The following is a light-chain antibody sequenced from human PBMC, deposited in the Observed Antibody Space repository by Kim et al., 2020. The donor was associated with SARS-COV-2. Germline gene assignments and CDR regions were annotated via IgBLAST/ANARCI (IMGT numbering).Light chain of an antibody. CDR1: VRYSDYA. Sequence: SVRLTCTLSVRYSDYAIAWHQQQPGKGPRYLMRVNSDGSHRRADGVPDRFSGSSSGTERYLTISSLQSEDEADYYCQTWGTGIWLFAGGTQLTVL. V-gene: IGLV4-69*01. CDR3: QTWGTGIWL. J-gene: IGLJ3*02. CDR2: VNSDGSH.